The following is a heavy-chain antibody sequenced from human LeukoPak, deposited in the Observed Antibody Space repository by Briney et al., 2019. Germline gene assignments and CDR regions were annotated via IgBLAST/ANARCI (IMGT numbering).Heavy chain of an antibody. Sequence: GGSLRLSCEASGFTFSTYSMNWVRQAPGKGLEWVSYITNSANSITYADSVKGRFTISRDNAKNSLFLQMNSLKDEDTAVYYCAKDLHLAFDIGGQGTMVTVSS. CDR3: AKDLHLAFDI. V-gene: IGHV3-48*02. J-gene: IGHJ3*02. CDR1: GFTFSTYS. CDR2: ITNSANSI. D-gene: IGHD3-3*02.